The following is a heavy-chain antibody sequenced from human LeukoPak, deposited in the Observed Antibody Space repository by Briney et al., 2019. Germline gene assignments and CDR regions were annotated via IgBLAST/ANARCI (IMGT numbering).Heavy chain of an antibody. CDR1: GYTFTGYY. J-gene: IGHJ4*02. V-gene: IGHV1-2*02. D-gene: IGHD1-26*01. CDR3: ARYSGSYYDPNYFDY. CDR2: INPNSGGT. Sequence: GASVKVSCKASGYTFTGYYMHWVRQAPGQGLEWMGWINPNSGGTNYAQKFQGRVTMTRDTSISTAYMELSRLRSDDTAVYYCARYSGSYYDPNYFDYWGQGTLVTVSS.